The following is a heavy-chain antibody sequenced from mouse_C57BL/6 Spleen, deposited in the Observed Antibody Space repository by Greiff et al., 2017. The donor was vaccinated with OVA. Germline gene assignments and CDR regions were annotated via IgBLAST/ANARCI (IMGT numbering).Heavy chain of an antibody. D-gene: IGHD2-3*01. V-gene: IGHV1-64*01. Sequence: VQLQQPGAELVKPGASVKLSCKASGYTFTSYWMHWVKQRPGQGLEWIGMIYPNSGSTNYNEKFKSKATLTVDKSSSTAYMQLSSLTSEDSAVYYCARYGGLLRVWYFDVWGTGTTVTVSS. CDR3: ARYGGLLRVWYFDV. CDR1: GYTFTSYW. J-gene: IGHJ1*03. CDR2: IYPNSGST.